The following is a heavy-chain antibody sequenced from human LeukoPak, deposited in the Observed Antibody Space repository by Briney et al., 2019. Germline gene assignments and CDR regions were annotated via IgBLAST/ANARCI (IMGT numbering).Heavy chain of an antibody. CDR1: GFTFNSYT. V-gene: IGHV3-23*01. CDR3: AKDLLTGVRRVANDAFDV. Sequence: GGSLRLSCAASGFTFNSYTMSWVRQAPGKGLVWVSAIGDGGSSVYYADSVKGRFTISRDNSKNMLHLQMNSLRAEDTAVYYCAKDLLTGVRRVANDAFDVWGQGTMVTVSS. CDR2: IGDGGSSV. D-gene: IGHD7-27*01. J-gene: IGHJ3*01.